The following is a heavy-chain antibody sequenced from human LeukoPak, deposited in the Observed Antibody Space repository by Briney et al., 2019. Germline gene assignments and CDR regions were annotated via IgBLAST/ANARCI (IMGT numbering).Heavy chain of an antibody. J-gene: IGHJ1*01. V-gene: IGHV3-53*01. Sequence: PGGSLRLSCAASGFTVSSNYMSWVRQAPGKGLEWVSVIYSGGSTYYADSVKGRFTISRDNSKNTLYLQMNSLRAEDTAVYYCARGSIGSSWSEYFQHWGQGTLVTVSS. D-gene: IGHD6-13*01. CDR1: GFTVSSNY. CDR3: ARGSIGSSWSEYFQH. CDR2: IYSGGST.